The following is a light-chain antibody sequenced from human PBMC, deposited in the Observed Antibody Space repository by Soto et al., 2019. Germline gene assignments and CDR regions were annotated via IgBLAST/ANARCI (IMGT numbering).Light chain of an antibody. Sequence: DIQMTQSPSTLSASVGDRVTITCRASQSISNWLAWYQQKPGKAPKLLIYDASNLESGVPSRFSGSGSGTEFALTISSLQPDDFATYYCQRYNSHSETFGQGTKV. V-gene: IGKV1-5*01. CDR1: QSISNW. J-gene: IGKJ1*01. CDR2: DAS. CDR3: QRYNSHSET.